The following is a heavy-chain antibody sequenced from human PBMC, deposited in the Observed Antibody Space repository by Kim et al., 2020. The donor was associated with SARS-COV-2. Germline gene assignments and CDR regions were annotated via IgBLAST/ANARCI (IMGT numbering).Heavy chain of an antibody. D-gene: IGHD1-26*01. CDR3: ARAGYSGSYLPDY. Sequence: YAQKFQGRVTITADKSTSTAYMELSSLRSEDTAVYYCARAGYSGSYLPDYWGQGTLVTVSS. V-gene: IGHV1-69*04. J-gene: IGHJ4*02.